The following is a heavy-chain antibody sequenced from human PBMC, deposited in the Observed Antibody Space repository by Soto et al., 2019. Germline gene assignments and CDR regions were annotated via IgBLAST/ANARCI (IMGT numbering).Heavy chain of an antibody. V-gene: IGHV3-74*01. J-gene: IGHJ5*02. D-gene: IGHD6-13*01. CDR2: INSDGSST. CDR3: AREYSRSFDP. CDR1: GFTFSNYW. Sequence: EVQLVESGGDLVQPGGSLRLSCAAYGFTFSNYWMHWVRQAPGKGLVWVSHINSDGSSTTYADSVKGRFTISRDNDKNTLYLQMNSLRAEDTAFYYCAREYSRSFDPRGQGTLVTVSS.